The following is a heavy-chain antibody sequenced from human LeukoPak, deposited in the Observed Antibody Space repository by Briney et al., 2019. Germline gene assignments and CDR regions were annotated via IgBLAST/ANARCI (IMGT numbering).Heavy chain of an antibody. J-gene: IGHJ4*02. CDR1: GFTFSSYA. CDR3: ARDGGYSSSSGGFDY. V-gene: IGHV3-23*01. CDR2: ISGSGGST. D-gene: IGHD6-6*01. Sequence: GGSLRLSXAASGFTFSSYAMSWVRQTPGKGLEWVSAISGSGGSTYYADSVKGRFTISRDNSKNTLYLQMNSLRSEDTAVYYCARDGGYSSSSGGFDYWGQGTLVTVSS.